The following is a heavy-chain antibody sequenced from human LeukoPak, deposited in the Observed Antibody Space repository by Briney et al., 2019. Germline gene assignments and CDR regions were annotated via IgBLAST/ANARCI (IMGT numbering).Heavy chain of an antibody. V-gene: IGHV3-53*01. CDR2: IYSGGST. D-gene: IGHD3-22*01. Sequence: QTGGSLRLSCAASGFTVSSNYMSWVRQAPGKGLEWVSVIYSGGSTYYADSVKGRFTISRDNSKNTLYLQMNSLRAEDTAVYYCASPKGHYYDSSGYYYYGMGVWGQGTTVTVSS. CDR1: GFTVSSNY. CDR3: ASPKGHYYDSSGYYYYGMGV. J-gene: IGHJ6*02.